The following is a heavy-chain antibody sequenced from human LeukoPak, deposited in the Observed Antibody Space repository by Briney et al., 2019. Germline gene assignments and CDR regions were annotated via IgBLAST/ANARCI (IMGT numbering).Heavy chain of an antibody. Sequence: PSETLSLTCTVSGGSISTYYWPWVRRPPGKGLEWIGYIYYSGSTNYNPSLKSRVTISVDTSKNQFSLKLSSVTAADTAVYYCARVRYSSSWYWFDPWGQGTLVTVSS. D-gene: IGHD6-13*01. V-gene: IGHV4-59*01. J-gene: IGHJ5*02. CDR2: IYYSGST. CDR3: ARVRYSSSWYWFDP. CDR1: GGSISTYY.